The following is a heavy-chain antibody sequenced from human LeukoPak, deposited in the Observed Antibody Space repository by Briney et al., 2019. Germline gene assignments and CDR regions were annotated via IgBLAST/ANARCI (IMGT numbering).Heavy chain of an antibody. CDR2: ISSSSSTI. V-gene: IGHV3-48*01. Sequence: QTGGSLRLSCAASGFTFSSYSMNWVRQAPGKGLEWVSYISSSSSTIYYADSVKGRFTISRDNAKNSLYLQMNSLRAEDAAVYYCARGRYLTTGGGAAAGFLDYWGQGSLVTVSS. D-gene: IGHD6-13*01. CDR3: ARGRYLTTGGGAAAGFLDY. J-gene: IGHJ4*02. CDR1: GFTFSSYS.